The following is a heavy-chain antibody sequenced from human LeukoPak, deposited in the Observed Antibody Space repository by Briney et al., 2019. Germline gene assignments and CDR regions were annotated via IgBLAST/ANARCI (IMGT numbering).Heavy chain of an antibody. V-gene: IGHV3-53*01. CDR1: GFTVSSNY. CDR2: IYSGGST. CDR3: ARSGSGWYVGCFDY. Sequence: PGGSLRLSCAASGFTVSSNYMSWVRQTPGKGLEWVSVIYSGGSTYYADSVKGRFTISRDNSENTLYLQMNSLRAEDTAVYYCARSGSGWYVGCFDYWGQGTLVTVFS. J-gene: IGHJ4*02. D-gene: IGHD6-19*01.